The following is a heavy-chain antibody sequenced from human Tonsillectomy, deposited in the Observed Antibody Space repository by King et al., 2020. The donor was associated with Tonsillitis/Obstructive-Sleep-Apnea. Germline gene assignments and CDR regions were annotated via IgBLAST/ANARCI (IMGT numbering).Heavy chain of an antibody. V-gene: IGHV4-59*01. J-gene: IGHJ4*02. D-gene: IGHD1-26*01. Sequence: VQLQESGPGLVRPSETLSLTCSVSGGSTSSGYWNWVRRPPGKGLEWSGDIYSSVSTSYNPSLKSQVTISLDTSKNQFSFKLNSVTAADTAVYYCARDGGSYYVYWGQGTLVTVSS. CDR1: GGSTSSGY. CDR3: ARDGGSYYVY. CDR2: IYSSVST.